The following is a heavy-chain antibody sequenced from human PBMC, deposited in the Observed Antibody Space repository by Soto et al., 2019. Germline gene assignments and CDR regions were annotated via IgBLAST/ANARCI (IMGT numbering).Heavy chain of an antibody. J-gene: IGHJ6*01. CDR2: MFYIGLT. V-gene: IGHV4-39*01. CDR1: VYCVTSIYYY. D-gene: IGHD1-1*01. CDR3: APIRVYITGPYGITV. Sequence: SGTLSLACGVSVYCVTSIYYYLALIRQPPGKWLEWIGSMFYIGLTYYNPSLKSRVTLSVDTSKNQFSVRLNSVTAADTAVYYCAPIRVYITGPYGITVWAHRTTVPXSS.